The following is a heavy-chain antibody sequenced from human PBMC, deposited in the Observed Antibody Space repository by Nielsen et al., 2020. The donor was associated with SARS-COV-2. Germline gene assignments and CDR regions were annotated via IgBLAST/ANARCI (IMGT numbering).Heavy chain of an antibody. V-gene: IGHV3-48*04. CDR3: VRGLQVPNGLAHR. CDR2: ITGNSNTI. CDR1: GLTFSRYS. D-gene: IGHD3-16*01. Sequence: GGSLRLSCAASGLTFSRYSTSWVRQAPGKGLEWVSYITGNSNTIYYADSVKGRFTISRDNAKNTLYLQMNSLRAKDTAVYYCVRGLQVPNGLAHRWGQGTLVTVSS. J-gene: IGHJ4*02.